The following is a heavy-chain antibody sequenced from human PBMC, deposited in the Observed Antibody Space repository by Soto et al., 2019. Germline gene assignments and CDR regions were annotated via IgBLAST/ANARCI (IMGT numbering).Heavy chain of an antibody. D-gene: IGHD6-13*01. J-gene: IGHJ4*02. CDR1: GFTFSSYS. CDR2: ISSSSSTI. Sequence: EVQLVESGGGLVQPGGSLRLSCAASGFTFSSYSMNWVRQAPGKGLEWVSYISSSSSTIYYADSVKGRFTIPRDNAKNSLYLQMNSLRAEDTAVYYCARGRAGTEFDYWGQGTLVTVSS. CDR3: ARGRAGTEFDY. V-gene: IGHV3-48*01.